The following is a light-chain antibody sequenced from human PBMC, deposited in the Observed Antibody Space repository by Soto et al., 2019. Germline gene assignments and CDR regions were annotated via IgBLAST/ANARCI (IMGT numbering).Light chain of an antibody. V-gene: IGKV1-33*01. Sequence: DILVTQSPSSLSASEGDRVTITCQSSHDVSRNLNWFQQKPGEAPQLLIYDASNLERGVPSRFSGSGSGTDFTLTISSLQPEDVATYYCQQYNSMLSFGGGTEVEIK. CDR3: QQYNSMLS. CDR1: HDVSRN. J-gene: IGKJ4*01. CDR2: DAS.